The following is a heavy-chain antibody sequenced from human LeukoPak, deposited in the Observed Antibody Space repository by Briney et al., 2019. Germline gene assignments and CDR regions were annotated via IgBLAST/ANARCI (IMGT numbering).Heavy chain of an antibody. CDR3: ARDSWGFDF. CDR2: MSYDGSNK. J-gene: IGHJ4*02. CDR1: GFTFSNFA. V-gene: IGHV3-30*04. Sequence: GGSLRLSCAASGFTFSNFAMHWVRQAPGKGLEWVAMMSYDGSNKYTDSVKGRFTISRDSSKNMVDLYMSNLKIEDTAVYYCARDSWGFDFWGQGTLVTVSS. D-gene: IGHD7-27*01.